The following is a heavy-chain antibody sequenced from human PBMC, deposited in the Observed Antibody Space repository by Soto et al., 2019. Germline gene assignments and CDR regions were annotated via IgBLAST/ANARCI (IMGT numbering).Heavy chain of an antibody. CDR1: GASINVEGYY. V-gene: IGHV4-31*03. D-gene: IGHD2-15*01. Sequence: QVQLQESGPGLVKPSQSLSLTCTVTGASINVEGYYWSWIRQPPVKGLKWIASTYYPGGTYYNPAHGSRVSITQDSSQNQFSQQLTAVTAEATALYFCVRVHNCDTNYSADVWGQWTTVTVS. J-gene: IGHJ6*01. CDR2: TYYPGGT. CDR3: VRVHNCDTNYSADV.